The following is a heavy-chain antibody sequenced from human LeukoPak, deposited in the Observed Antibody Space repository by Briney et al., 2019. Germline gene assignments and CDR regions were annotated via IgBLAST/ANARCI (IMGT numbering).Heavy chain of an antibody. D-gene: IGHD2-15*01. CDR2: IKSKSDGGTI. CDR1: GFTFSDAW. J-gene: IGHJ4*02. V-gene: IGHV3-15*01. CDR3: TTRRQDGW. Sequence: GGSLRLSCVGSGFTFSDAWMSWVRQAPGKGLEWVGRIKSKSDGGTIDYAAPVKGRFTISRDDSRSTLYLQMNSLKTEDTAVYYCTTRRQDGWWGQGTLVTVS.